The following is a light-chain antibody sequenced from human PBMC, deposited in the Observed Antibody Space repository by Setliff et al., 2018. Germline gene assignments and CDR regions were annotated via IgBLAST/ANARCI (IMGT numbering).Light chain of an antibody. CDR1: SSNIGAGHD. J-gene: IGLJ1*01. CDR2: GNS. V-gene: IGLV1-40*01. CDR3: QSYDSSLGGSGV. Sequence: QSVLTQPPSVSGAPGQRVTISCTGSSSNIGAGHDVHWYQQLPGTAPKLLIYGNSNRPSGVPDRFSGSKSGTSASLAITGLQAEDEADYYCQSYDSSLGGSGVFGTGTKVTVL.